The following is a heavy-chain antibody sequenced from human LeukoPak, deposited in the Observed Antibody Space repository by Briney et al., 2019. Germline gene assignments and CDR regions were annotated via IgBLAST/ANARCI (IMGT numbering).Heavy chain of an antibody. J-gene: IGHJ3*01. V-gene: IGHV1-69*01. D-gene: IGHD4-23*01. CDR3: ARDMSTRVTPISYAFDV. CDR1: GGTFSSYA. Sequence: SVKVSCKASGGTFSSYAISWVRQAPGQGLEWMGGIIPIFGTANYAQKFQGRVTITADESTSTAYMELSSLRSEDTAVYYCARDMSTRVTPISYAFDVWGQGTMVTVSS. CDR2: IIPIFGTA.